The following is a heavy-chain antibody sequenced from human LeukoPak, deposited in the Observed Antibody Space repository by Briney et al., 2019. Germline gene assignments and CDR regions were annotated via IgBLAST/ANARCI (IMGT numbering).Heavy chain of an antibody. CDR2: IGKDGSWI. CDR3: ARDLDFYATDY. D-gene: IGHD2/OR15-2a*01. V-gene: IGHV3-7*01. CDR1: GFSLSGYW. Sequence: GGSLRLSCAASGFSLSGYWMSWVRHAPGQGLEWVANIGKDGSWIHYADSVKGRFTISRDNAKNSLSLQMNSLRADDTAIYYCARDLDFYATDYWGQGTLVTVSS. J-gene: IGHJ4*02.